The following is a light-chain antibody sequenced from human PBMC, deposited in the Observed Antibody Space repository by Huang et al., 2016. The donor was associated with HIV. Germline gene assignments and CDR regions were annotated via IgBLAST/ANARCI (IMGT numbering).Light chain of an antibody. CDR3: QQSYSIPPT. J-gene: IGKJ1*01. CDR2: SAS. Sequence: DIQLTQSLSSLSASLGDRITITCRASQGISGYLNWYHQKPGKAPHLLIFSASTLQTGVPSRFSGDVSGTDFTLIVSALQPEDFGTYYCQQSYSIPPTFGQGTTVEI. CDR1: QGISGY. V-gene: IGKV1-39*01.